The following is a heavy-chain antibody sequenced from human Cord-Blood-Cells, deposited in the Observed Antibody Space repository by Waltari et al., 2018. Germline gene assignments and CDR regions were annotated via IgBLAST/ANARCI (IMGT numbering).Heavy chain of an antibody. D-gene: IGHD3-3*01. V-gene: IGHV3-53*01. CDR2: SYSGGST. Sequence: EVQLVESGGGLIQPGGSLRLSCAASGFTVSSNYMSWVRQAPGKGLELVSVSYSGGSTYYADSVKGRFTISRDNSKNTLYLQMNSLRAEDTAVYDCARSFRFLEWLGWFDPWGQGTLVTVSS. J-gene: IGHJ5*02. CDR3: ARSFRFLEWLGWFDP. CDR1: GFTVSSNY.